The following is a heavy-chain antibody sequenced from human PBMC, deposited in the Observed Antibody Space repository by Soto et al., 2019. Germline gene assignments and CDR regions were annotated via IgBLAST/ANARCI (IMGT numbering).Heavy chain of an antibody. CDR1: GYTFTSYG. V-gene: IGHV1-18*01. CDR3: ARGRYGDY. Sequence: QVHLVQSGAEVKKPGASVKVSCKGSGYTFTSYGITWVRQAPGQGLEWMGWISAHNGNTDYAQKLQGRVNGTRDTSTSTAYMELRSLRSDDTAVYYCARGRYGDYWGQGALVTVSS. CDR2: ISAHNGNT. D-gene: IGHD1-1*01. J-gene: IGHJ4*02.